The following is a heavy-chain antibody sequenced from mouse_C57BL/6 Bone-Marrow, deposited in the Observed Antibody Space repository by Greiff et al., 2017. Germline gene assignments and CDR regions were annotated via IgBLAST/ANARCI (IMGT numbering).Heavy chain of an antibody. J-gene: IGHJ2*01. CDR2: IYPGSGST. CDR3: ARGLVYAVDY. CDR1: GYTFTSYW. Sequence: QVHVKQPGAELVKPGASVKMSCKASGYTFTSYWITWVKQRPGQGLEWIGDIYPGSGSTNYNEKFKSKATLTVDTSSSTAYMQLSSLTSEDSAVYYCARGLVYAVDYWGQGTTLTVSS. D-gene: IGHD2-3*01. V-gene: IGHV1-55*01.